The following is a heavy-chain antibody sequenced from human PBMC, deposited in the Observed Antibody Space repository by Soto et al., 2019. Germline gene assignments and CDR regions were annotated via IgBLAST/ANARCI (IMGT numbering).Heavy chain of an antibody. V-gene: IGHV3-23*01. CDR3: AKDIVKYTYGACDY. CDR2: ISGSGGSA. D-gene: IGHD5-18*01. J-gene: IGHJ4*02. Sequence: GGSLRLSCAASGFTFSNYAMTWVRQPPGMGLEWVSVISGSGGSADYADSVQGRFTISRDNSKNTLYLQMNILRAEDTAVYYCAKDIVKYTYGACDYWGQGALVTVSS. CDR1: GFTFSNYA.